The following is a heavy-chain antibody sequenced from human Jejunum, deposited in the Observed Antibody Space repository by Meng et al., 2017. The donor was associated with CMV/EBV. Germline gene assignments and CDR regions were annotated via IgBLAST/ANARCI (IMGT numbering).Heavy chain of an antibody. J-gene: IGHJ4*02. V-gene: IGHV3-72*01. D-gene: IGHD7-27*01. CDR2: AKPKSYTT. CDR3: VRDNWGLDY. Sequence: EVQVVESGGGFVQPGGSLRLSCSASGFIFTDYYMDWVRQAPGKGLEWVGRAKPKSYTTQFAASVEGRFTSSRDDSKNSLFLQMNNLKTEDTALYYCVRDNWGLDYWGQGTLVTVSS. CDR1: GFIFTDYY.